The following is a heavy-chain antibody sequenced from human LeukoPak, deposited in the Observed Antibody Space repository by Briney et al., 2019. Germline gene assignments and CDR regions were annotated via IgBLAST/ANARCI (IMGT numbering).Heavy chain of an antibody. CDR1: GGSFSGYY. Sequence: SETLSLTCAVYGGSFSGYYWSWIRQPPGKGLEWIGEINHSGSTNYNPSLKSRVTISVDTSKNQFSLKLSSVTAADTAVYYCASISGSSWYSEHWGQGTLVTVSS. J-gene: IGHJ1*01. CDR3: ASISGSSWYSEH. CDR2: INHSGST. D-gene: IGHD6-13*01. V-gene: IGHV4-34*01.